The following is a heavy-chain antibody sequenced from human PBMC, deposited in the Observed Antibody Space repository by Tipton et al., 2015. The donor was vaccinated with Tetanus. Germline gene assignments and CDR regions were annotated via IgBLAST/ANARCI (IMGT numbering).Heavy chain of an antibody. CDR1: GGSITNYY. V-gene: IGHV4-4*07. CDR2: IYSSGAT. Sequence: TLSLTCTVSGGSITNYYWNWIRQPPGKELEWIGRIYSSGATKYNPSLNSRVTMSLDTSENQFSLRLYSVSAADTAVYYCARDRVPWELRRANEAFNIWGQGTMVTVSS. CDR3: ARDRVPWELRRANEAFNI. D-gene: IGHD1-7*01. J-gene: IGHJ3*02.